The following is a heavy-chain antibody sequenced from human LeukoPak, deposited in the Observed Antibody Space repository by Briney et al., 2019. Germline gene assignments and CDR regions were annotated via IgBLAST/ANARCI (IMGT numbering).Heavy chain of an antibody. CDR3: ARAMATTSDDY. CDR2: ISSSSSYI. CDR1: GFTFSSYS. D-gene: IGHD5-24*01. Sequence: GGSRRLACAASGFTFSSYSMNWVRQAPGKGLEWVSSISSSSSYIYYADSVKGRFTISRDNAKNSLYLQMNSLRAEDTAVYYCARAMATTSDDYWGQGTLVTVSS. V-gene: IGHV3-21*01. J-gene: IGHJ4*02.